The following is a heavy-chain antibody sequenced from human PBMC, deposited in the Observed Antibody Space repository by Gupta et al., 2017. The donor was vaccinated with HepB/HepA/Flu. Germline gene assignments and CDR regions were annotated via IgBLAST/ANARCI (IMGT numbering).Heavy chain of an antibody. CDR3: AKDQVIVGVITSPAFDI. V-gene: IGHV3-23*01. J-gene: IGHJ3*02. CDR1: GFTFSSYA. CDR2: ISGSGGST. Sequence: EVQLLESGGGLVQPGGSLRLSCAASGFTFSSYAMSWVRQAPGKGLEWVSAISGSGGSTYYADSVKGRVTISRDNSKNTLYLQMNSLRAEDTAVYYCAKDQVIVGVITSPAFDIWGQGTMVTVSS. D-gene: IGHD3-22*01.